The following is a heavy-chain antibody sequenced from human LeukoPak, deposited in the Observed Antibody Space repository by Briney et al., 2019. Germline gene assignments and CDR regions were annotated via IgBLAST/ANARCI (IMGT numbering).Heavy chain of an antibody. V-gene: IGHV3-23*01. Sequence: PGGSLRLSCAASGSTSSSYAMSWVRQAPGKGLEWVSSIIDSGDSTNYADSVKGRFTISRDNSKNTLDLQMNSLRVEDTAVYYCARPWRSYDRSGYCSFDNWGQGTLVTVSS. CDR2: IIDSGDST. D-gene: IGHD3-22*01. CDR1: GSTSSSYA. CDR3: ARPWRSYDRSGYCSFDN. J-gene: IGHJ4*02.